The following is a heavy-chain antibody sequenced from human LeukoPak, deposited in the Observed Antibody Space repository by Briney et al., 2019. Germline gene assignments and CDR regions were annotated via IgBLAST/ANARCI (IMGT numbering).Heavy chain of an antibody. D-gene: IGHD6-25*01. CDR3: ARARGTEAIDY. CDR1: GGTFSGYY. V-gene: IGHV4-34*01. J-gene: IGHJ4*02. Sequence: PSETLSLTCAVYGGTFSGYYWTWIRQPPGKGLEWIAEINHSGSTNCNPSLKSRVTVSVDTSKNQFSLKLTSVTAADTAVYYCARARGTEAIDYWSQGTPVTVSS. CDR2: INHSGST.